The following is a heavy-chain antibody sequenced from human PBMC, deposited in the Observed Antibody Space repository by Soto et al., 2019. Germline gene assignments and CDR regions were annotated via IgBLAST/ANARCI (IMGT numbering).Heavy chain of an antibody. CDR1: WVSFSSNIAA. V-gene: IGHV6-1*01. Sequence: SQPLSLTCFISWVSFSSNIAACNCSRQSPSRGLEWLGRTYYRSKWYNDYAVSVKSRITIDPDTSKNQFSLQLNSVTPEDTAVYYCARSRSMSYYASGSYSHFDYWGQGTLVTVSS. J-gene: IGHJ4*02. D-gene: IGHD3-10*01. CDR2: TYYRSKWYN. CDR3: ARSRSMSYYASGSYSHFDY.